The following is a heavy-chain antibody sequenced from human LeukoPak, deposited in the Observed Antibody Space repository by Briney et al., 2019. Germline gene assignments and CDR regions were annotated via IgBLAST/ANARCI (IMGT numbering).Heavy chain of an antibody. Sequence: SETLSLTCTVSGGSISSYYWSWIRQPPGKGLEWIGYIYYSGSTNYNPSLKSRVTISVDTSKNQFSLKLCSVTAADTAVYYCARAGCSSTSCPFDYWGQGTPVTVSS. D-gene: IGHD2-2*01. CDR2: IYYSGST. CDR3: ARAGCSSTSCPFDY. V-gene: IGHV4-59*01. J-gene: IGHJ4*02. CDR1: GGSISSYY.